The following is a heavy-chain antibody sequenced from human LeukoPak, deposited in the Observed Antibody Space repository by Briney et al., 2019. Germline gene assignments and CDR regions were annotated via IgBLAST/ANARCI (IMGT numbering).Heavy chain of an antibody. D-gene: IGHD1-26*01. Sequence: KPGGSLRLSCAASGFTFSSYSMNWVRQAPGKGLEWVSSISSSSSYIYYADSVKGRFTISRDNAKNSLYLQMNSLRAEDTAVYYCARVKKRGTVGMGDYWGQGTLVTVSP. CDR2: ISSSSSYI. CDR1: GFTFSSYS. V-gene: IGHV3-21*01. CDR3: ARVKKRGTVGMGDY. J-gene: IGHJ4*02.